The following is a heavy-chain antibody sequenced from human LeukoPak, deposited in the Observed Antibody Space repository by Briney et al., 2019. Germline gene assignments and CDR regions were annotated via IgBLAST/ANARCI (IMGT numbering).Heavy chain of an antibody. CDR3: ARVRQKYAHRFDALDI. CDR2: INPTGGRDGRT. D-gene: IGHD1-14*01. V-gene: IGHV1-46*01. J-gene: IGHJ3*02. Sequence: ASVSVSYKASVYTLTVYYIQWVPQAPGQGLEWMGVINPTGGRDGRTSDAQKFHGRVTLTRDTSTRTVYMELSSLRAEDTAVYFCARVRQKYAHRFDALDIWGEGTMVTASS. CDR1: VYTLTVYY.